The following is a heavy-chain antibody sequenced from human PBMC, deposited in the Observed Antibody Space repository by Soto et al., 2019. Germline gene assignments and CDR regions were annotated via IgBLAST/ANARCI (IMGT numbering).Heavy chain of an antibody. CDR3: ARDSFPRRVVEWLATNNWFDP. J-gene: IGHJ5*02. CDR1: GYTFTGYY. CDR2: INPNSGGT. Sequence: GASVKVSCKASGYTFTGYYMHWVRQAPGQGLEWMGWINPNSGGTNYAQKFQGRVTMTTDTSMSTAYMELRSLRSDDTAVYYCARDSFPRRVVEWLATNNWFDPWGQGTLVTVSS. D-gene: IGHD3-3*01. V-gene: IGHV1-2*02.